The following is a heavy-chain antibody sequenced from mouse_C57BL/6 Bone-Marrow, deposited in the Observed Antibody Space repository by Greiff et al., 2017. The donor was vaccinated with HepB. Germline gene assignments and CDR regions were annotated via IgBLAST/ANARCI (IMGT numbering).Heavy chain of an antibody. D-gene: IGHD1-1*01. CDR2: INPNNGGT. V-gene: IGHV1-18*01. Sequence: EVQLVESGPELVKPGASVKIPCKASGYTFTDYNMDWVKQSHGKSLEWIGDINPNNGGTIYNQKFKGKATLTVDKSSSTAYMELRSLTSEDTAVYYCARRPHYYGSSYGYFDVWGTGTTVTVSS. J-gene: IGHJ1*03. CDR3: ARRPHYYGSSYGYFDV. CDR1: GYTFTDYN.